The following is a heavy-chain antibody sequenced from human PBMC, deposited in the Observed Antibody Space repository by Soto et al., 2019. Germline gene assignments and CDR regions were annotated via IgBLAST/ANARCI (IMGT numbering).Heavy chain of an antibody. CDR1: GFTFSSYA. V-gene: IGHV3-23*01. CDR2: ISGSGGST. D-gene: IGHD6-19*01. J-gene: IGHJ4*02. Sequence: EVQLLESGGGLVQPGGSLRLSCAASGFTFSSYAMSWVRQAPGRGLEWVSAISGSGGSTDYADSVKGRFTISRDNPKNTLYEQMNSLRAEDTAVYYCAKDSKWLVMGGFDYWGQGTLVTVSS. CDR3: AKDSKWLVMGGFDY.